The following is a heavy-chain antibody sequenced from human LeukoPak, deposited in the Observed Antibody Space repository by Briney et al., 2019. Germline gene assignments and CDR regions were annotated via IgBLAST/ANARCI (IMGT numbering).Heavy chain of an antibody. Sequence: GESLKISCKASGYSFSNNWIGWVRQMPGKGLQWMGIINPHDSTSVYSLSFQGQVTISVDKSINTAYLQWSRLTASDTAIYYCARHLRTGTYRDLDYWGPGTLVIVSS. J-gene: IGHJ4*02. CDR3: ARHLRTGTYRDLDY. CDR2: INPHDSTS. V-gene: IGHV5-51*01. D-gene: IGHD1-14*01. CDR1: GYSFSNNW.